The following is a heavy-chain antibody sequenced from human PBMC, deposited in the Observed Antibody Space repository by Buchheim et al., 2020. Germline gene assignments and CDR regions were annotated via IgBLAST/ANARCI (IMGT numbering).Heavy chain of an antibody. CDR3: AKGALTIFGVVTPRGYYGMDV. Sequence: QVQPVESGGGVVQPGRSLRLSCAASGFTFSSYGMHWVRQAPGKGLEWVAVISYDGSNKYYADSVKGRFTISRDNSKNTLYLQMNSLRAEDTAVYYCAKGALTIFGVVTPRGYYGMDVWGQGTT. V-gene: IGHV3-30*18. CDR1: GFTFSSYG. D-gene: IGHD3-3*01. CDR2: ISYDGSNK. J-gene: IGHJ6*02.